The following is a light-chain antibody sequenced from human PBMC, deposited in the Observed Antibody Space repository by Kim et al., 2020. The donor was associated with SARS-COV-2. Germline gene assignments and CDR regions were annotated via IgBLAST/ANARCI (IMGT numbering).Light chain of an antibody. J-gene: IGKJ1*01. Sequence: DVVMTQSPLSLPVTLGQPASISCRSSQSLVHSDGNTYLSWFQQRPGQSPRRLIYKVSNRDSGVPDRFSGSGSGTDFTLRISRVEAEDVAIYFCMQATRWRTFGQGTKVDIK. V-gene: IGKV2-30*02. CDR2: KVS. CDR1: QSLVHSDGNTY. CDR3: MQATRWRT.